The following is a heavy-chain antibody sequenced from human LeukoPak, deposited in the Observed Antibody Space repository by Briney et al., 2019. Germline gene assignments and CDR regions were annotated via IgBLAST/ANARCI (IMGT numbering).Heavy chain of an antibody. J-gene: IGHJ3*02. CDR2: ISYEGSNK. D-gene: IGHD5-24*01. Sequence: GGSLRLSCAASGFTFSNYAMHWVRQAPGKGLEWVAVISYEGSNKDYAESVKGRFTISRDNSKNTLYLQMNSLRAEDAALYYCARDRKKNGYNWDAFDIWGQGTMVTVSS. CDR3: ARDRKKNGYNWDAFDI. CDR1: GFTFSNYA. V-gene: IGHV3-30*04.